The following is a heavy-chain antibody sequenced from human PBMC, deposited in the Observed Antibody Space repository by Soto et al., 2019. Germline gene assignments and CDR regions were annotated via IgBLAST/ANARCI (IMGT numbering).Heavy chain of an antibody. Sequence: EVQLVESGGGLVKPGGSLRLSCAASGFTFSSYSMNWVRQAPAKGLEWVSSISSSSSYIYYADSVKGRFTISRDNAKNSLYLQMNSLRAEDTAVYYCAREWGDYGDYVAWGQGTLVTVSS. J-gene: IGHJ5*02. CDR1: GFTFSSYS. CDR2: ISSSSSYI. D-gene: IGHD4-17*01. V-gene: IGHV3-21*01. CDR3: AREWGDYGDYVA.